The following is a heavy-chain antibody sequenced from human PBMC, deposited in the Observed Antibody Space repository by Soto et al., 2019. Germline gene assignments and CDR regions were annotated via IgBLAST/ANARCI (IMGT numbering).Heavy chain of an antibody. CDR2: ISSGGST. V-gene: IGHV3-66*01. CDR1: GFTVRSIY. J-gene: IGHJ4*02. CDR3: AREDYGSGSSGDY. Sequence: GSLRLSCAASGFTVRSIYMNWVRQAPGKGLEWVSLISSGGSTYYADSVKGRFTISRDNSKNTVYLQMNSLRAEDTAVYYCAREDYGSGSSGDYWGQGTLVTVSS. D-gene: IGHD3-10*01.